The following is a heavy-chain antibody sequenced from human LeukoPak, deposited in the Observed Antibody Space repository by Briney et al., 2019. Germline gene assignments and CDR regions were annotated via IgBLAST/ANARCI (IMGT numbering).Heavy chain of an antibody. CDR2: INPNSGGT. J-gene: IGHJ4*02. D-gene: IGHD3-22*01. CDR1: GYTFTGYY. Sequence: ASVKVSCKASGYTFTGYYMHWVRQAPGQGLEWMGWINPNSGGTDYAQKFQGRVTMTRDTSISTAYMELGRLRSDDTAVYYCARYHYYYDSSGYRYYFDYWGQGTLVTVSS. V-gene: IGHV1-2*02. CDR3: ARYHYYYDSSGYRYYFDY.